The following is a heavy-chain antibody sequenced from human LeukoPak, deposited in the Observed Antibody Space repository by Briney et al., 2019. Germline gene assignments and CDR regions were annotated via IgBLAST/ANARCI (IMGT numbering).Heavy chain of an antibody. CDR2: ISGSGDDT. D-gene: IGHD6-13*01. J-gene: IGHJ1*01. CDR3: ANLIIATAGYEYFQH. Sequence: PGGSLRLSCAATGFXNHAMSCVRQAPGKGLEWVSAISGSGDDTYYADSVKGRFTISRDNSKNTLYLQMNSLRAEDTAVYYCANLIIATAGYEYFQHWGQGTLVTVSS. CDR1: GFXNHA. V-gene: IGHV3-23*01.